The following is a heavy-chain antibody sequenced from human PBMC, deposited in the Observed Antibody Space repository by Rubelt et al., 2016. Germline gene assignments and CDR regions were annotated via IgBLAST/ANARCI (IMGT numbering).Heavy chain of an antibody. CDR3: AIGSRPYWYFDL. CDR2: IIPNFGTV. V-gene: IGHV1-69*01. CDR1: GGTFSSYA. J-gene: IGHJ2*01. Sequence: QVQLVQSGAEVKKPGSSVKVSCKASGGTFSSYAISWVRQAPGQGLEWMGGIIPNFGTVNYAQKFQGSFTITAEESTSPAYMELSSLRSEETAVYYCAIGSRPYWYFDLWGRGTLVTVSS. D-gene: IGHD6-25*01.